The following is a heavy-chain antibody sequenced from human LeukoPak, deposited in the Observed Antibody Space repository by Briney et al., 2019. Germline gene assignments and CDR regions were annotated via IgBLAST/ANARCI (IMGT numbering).Heavy chain of an antibody. V-gene: IGHV5-51*01. Sequence: GESLKISFKASGYPFTNYWIGWVRPTPGKGLGWVGIIHPGDSDTSYRTSFQGQVTISVDESPSPAYLHSTSLQASDTAIYYCARHAGYCTGGKCYSFYYFDYWGQGTLVTVSS. J-gene: IGHJ4*02. CDR1: GYPFTNYW. CDR2: IHPGDSDT. CDR3: ARHAGYCTGGKCYSFYYFDY. D-gene: IGHD2-15*01.